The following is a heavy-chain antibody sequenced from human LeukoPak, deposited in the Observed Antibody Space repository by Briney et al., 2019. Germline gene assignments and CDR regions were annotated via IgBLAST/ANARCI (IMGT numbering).Heavy chain of an antibody. CDR2: INHSGIT. V-gene: IGHV4-34*01. CDR1: GGSFSGYY. D-gene: IGHD3-22*01. CDR3: ARGARGKWLSHLLAYYYMDV. J-gene: IGHJ6*03. Sequence: PSETLALTCAVYGGSFSGYYWRWIRQPPGKGLEWIGEINHSGITNYKPSLNRRITQPVDTPKNQFSLKLSSVAAAETAVYYCARGARGKWLSHLLAYYYMDVWGKGTTVTVSS.